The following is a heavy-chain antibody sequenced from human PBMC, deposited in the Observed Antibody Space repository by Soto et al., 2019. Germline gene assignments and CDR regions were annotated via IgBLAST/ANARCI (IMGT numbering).Heavy chain of an antibody. V-gene: IGHV3-15*07. Sequence: EVQLVESGGGLVKPGGSLRLSCAASGFSFSNAWMNWVRQAPGKGLEWVGRIKRKIDGEATDYAGPVKGRFTVFRDDSKSALYLQMNSLIGDDTAVYYCTTVSVEGVWGQGTTVTVS. CDR1: GFSFSNAW. J-gene: IGHJ6*02. D-gene: IGHD2-15*01. CDR3: TTVSVEGV. CDR2: IKRKIDGEAT.